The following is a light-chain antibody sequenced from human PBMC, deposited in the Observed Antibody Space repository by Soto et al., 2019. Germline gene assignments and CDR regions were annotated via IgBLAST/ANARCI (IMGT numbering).Light chain of an antibody. Sequence: DIQMTQSPSTLSASVGDRVTITFLASQSISSWLAWYQQKPGKAPKLLIYKASSLESGVPSRFRRSGSGTEFTLTISSLQPDDFATYYCQQYNSYSRTFGQGTXVEIK. J-gene: IGKJ1*01. CDR3: QQYNSYSRT. CDR1: QSISSW. V-gene: IGKV1-5*03. CDR2: KAS.